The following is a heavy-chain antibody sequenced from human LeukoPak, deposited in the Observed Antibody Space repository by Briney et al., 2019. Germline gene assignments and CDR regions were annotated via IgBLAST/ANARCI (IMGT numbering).Heavy chain of an antibody. V-gene: IGHV3-23*01. CDR3: AKKRGTYSYDLFDY. J-gene: IGHJ4*02. Sequence: PSETLSLTCTVSGGSISSSTFYWGWIRQPPGKGLEWVSAISGSGGSTYYADSVKGRFTISRDNSKNTLYLQMNSLSTEDTAVYYCAKKRGTYSYDLFDYWGQGTLVTVSS. CDR1: GGSISSST. CDR2: ISGSGGST. D-gene: IGHD3-22*01.